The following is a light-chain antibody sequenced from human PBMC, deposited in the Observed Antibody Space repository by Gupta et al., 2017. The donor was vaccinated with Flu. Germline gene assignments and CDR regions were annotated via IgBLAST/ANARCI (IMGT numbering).Light chain of an antibody. Sequence: EIVLTQSPATLSLSPGDRATLSCRASQSVSSSLPWHKKKPGHAPRLLMYHASIRATGIKARLSGRGHGTDFTLTISSREPEDFAVYYCQQRSYGPPQHSFGEGTKMEIK. V-gene: IGKV3-11*01. CDR3: QQRSYGPPQHS. J-gene: IGKJ2*03. CDR2: HAS. CDR1: QSVSSS.